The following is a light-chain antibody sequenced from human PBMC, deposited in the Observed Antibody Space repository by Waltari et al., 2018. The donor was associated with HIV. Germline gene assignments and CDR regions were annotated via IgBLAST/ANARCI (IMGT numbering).Light chain of an antibody. CDR3: MQGAHWPYT. Sequence: DVVMTQSPLSLPVTLGQPASIYCRSSHNLVYSDGNTYLTWFHQWPGQSPRRLIDQVSIRDSGVPDRFSGGWSGTDFTLRINRVEAEDVGLYFCMQGAHWPYTFGQGTKLEI. CDR1: HNLVYSDGNTY. CDR2: QVS. J-gene: IGKJ2*01. V-gene: IGKV2-30*01.